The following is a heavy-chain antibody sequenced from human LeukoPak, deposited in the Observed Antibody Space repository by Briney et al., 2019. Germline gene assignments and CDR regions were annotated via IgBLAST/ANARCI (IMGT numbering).Heavy chain of an antibody. CDR3: AGDRNSDWYSPLDY. CDR2: ITATGDTA. V-gene: IGHV3-23*01. D-gene: IGHD6-19*01. CDR1: GFTFTKCA. Sequence: GGSLRLSCVASGFTFTKCAMSWIRQAPGKGLEWVAIITATGDTAYYADSVKGRFTISRDNSRNTVYMQMNSLRAEDTAIYYCAGDRNSDWYSPLDYWGQGSQVTVSP. J-gene: IGHJ4*02.